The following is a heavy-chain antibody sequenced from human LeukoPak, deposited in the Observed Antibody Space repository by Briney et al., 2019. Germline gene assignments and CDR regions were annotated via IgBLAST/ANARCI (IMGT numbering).Heavy chain of an antibody. CDR2: SSGHNGDT. D-gene: IGHD6-19*01. V-gene: IGHV1-18*01. J-gene: IGHJ4*02. CDR1: GYNFTSYG. CDR3: ARDISAVAIDN. Sequence: GASVKVSCKSSGYNFTSYGISWERHAPGQRLEWLGWSSGHNGDTLYAQKMQGRVTLTTDTFTSTAYMELRSLRSDDTAIYFCARDISAVAIDNWGQGTLIIVSS.